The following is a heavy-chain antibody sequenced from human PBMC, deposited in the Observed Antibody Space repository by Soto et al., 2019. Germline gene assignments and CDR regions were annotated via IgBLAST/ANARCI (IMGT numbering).Heavy chain of an antibody. D-gene: IGHD6-13*01. CDR3: AGAYSSPNWFDP. J-gene: IGHJ5*02. Sequence: SETLSLTCTFSCGSVISGSYYWSWIRQPPGKGLEWIGYIYYSGSTNYNPSLKSRVTISVDTSKNQFSLKLSSVTAADTAVYYCAGAYSSPNWFDPWGQGTLVTVSS. V-gene: IGHV4-61*01. CDR1: CGSVISGSYY. CDR2: IYYSGST.